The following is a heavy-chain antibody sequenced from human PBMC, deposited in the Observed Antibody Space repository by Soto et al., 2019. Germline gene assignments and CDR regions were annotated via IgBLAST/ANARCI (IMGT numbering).Heavy chain of an antibody. CDR1: GFTFTTYA. D-gene: IGHD1-1*01. Sequence: VQLLESGGGLVQPGGSLRLSCVASGFTFTTYAMSWVRQAPGKGVEWVTSISNGGRSTYYADFVKGRFTISRDNSKNTLKLQMNSLRAEDTAVYYCVKDLGSTGSNGDYFYGLDVWGQGTTVTVSS. V-gene: IGHV3-23*01. J-gene: IGHJ6*02. CDR3: VKDLGSTGSNGDYFYGLDV. CDR2: ISNGGRST.